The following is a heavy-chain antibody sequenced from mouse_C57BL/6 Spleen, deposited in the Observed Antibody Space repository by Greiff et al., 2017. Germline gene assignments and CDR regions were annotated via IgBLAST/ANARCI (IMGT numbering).Heavy chain of an antibody. Sequence: DVHLVESGGGLVKPGGSLKLSCAASGFTFSDYGMHWVRQAPEKGLEWVAYISSGSSTNYYADTVKGRFTISRDNAKNTLFLQMTSLRAEDTAMYYCTRDDYSNYYYAMDCWGKGTSVTVAS. D-gene: IGHD2-5*01. CDR3: TRDDYSNYYYAMDC. J-gene: IGHJ4*01. CDR1: GFTFSDYG. V-gene: IGHV5-17*01. CDR2: ISSGSSTN.